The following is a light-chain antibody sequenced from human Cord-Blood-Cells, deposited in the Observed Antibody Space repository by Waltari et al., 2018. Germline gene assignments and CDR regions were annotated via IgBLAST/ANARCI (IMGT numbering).Light chain of an antibody. J-gene: IGLJ3*02. V-gene: IGLV2-23*01. CDR3: CSYAGSSTWV. CDR1: SSDVGCFNL. Sequence: QSALTQPASVSGSPGQSITLSCPGTSSDVGCFNLVSWYQQYPGKAPKLMIYEDSKRPSGVSNRFSGSKSGNTASLTISGLQAEDEADYYCCSYAGSSTWVFGGGTKLTVL. CDR2: EDS.